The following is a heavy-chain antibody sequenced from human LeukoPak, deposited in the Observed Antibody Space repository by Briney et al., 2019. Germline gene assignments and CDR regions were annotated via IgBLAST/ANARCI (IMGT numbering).Heavy chain of an antibody. V-gene: IGHV4-31*03. CDR3: ATASPSFYYGSGSQYFDY. CDR1: GGSISSGGYY. CDR2: IYYSGST. Sequence: SETLSLTCTVSGGSISSGGYYWNWIRQHPGKGLEWIGYIYYSGSTYYNPPLKSRLTISVDTSKNQFSLKLTSLTAADTAAYYCATASPSFYYGSGSQYFDYWGQGTLVTVSS. D-gene: IGHD3-10*01. J-gene: IGHJ4*02.